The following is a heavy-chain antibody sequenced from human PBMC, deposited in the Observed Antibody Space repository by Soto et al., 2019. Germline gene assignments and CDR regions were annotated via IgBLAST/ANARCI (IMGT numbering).Heavy chain of an antibody. CDR1: GLIXSNYN. CDR2: ISTDGSIT. V-gene: IGHV3-74*01. J-gene: IGHJ4*02. CDR3: ARDTNGLHY. Sequence: GGSLRLSCAASGLIXSNYNMHWVRQAPGKGLVWVSRISTDGSITDYADSVKGRFTVSRDNAKNTLYLQMNSLRVDDTAVYYCARDTNGLHYWGQGTLVTVSS. D-gene: IGHD2-8*01.